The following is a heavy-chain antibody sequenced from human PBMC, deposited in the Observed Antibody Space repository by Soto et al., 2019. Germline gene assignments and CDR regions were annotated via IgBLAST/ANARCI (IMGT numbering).Heavy chain of an antibody. CDR3: ARGGHIAVVTDSFDY. Sequence: QVQLVQSGAEVKKPGASVKVSCKPSGYTLNTYYLHWVRQAPGQGLEWMGIIHPSGGGSTYAQKFLGRVTXTXXXSXXTVVMELSSLRSADTAVYYCARGGHIAVVTDSFDYWGQGTLVTVSS. D-gene: IGHD2-21*02. CDR1: GYTLNTYY. V-gene: IGHV1-46*02. J-gene: IGHJ4*02. CDR2: IHPSGGGS.